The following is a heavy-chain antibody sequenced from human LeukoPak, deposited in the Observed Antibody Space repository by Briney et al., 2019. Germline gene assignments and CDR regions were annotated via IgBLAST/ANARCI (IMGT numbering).Heavy chain of an antibody. Sequence: SETLSLTCTVSGGSISSGDYYWSWIRQPPEKGLEWIGYIYYSGSTYYNPSLKSRVTISVDTSKNQFSLKLSSVTAADTAVYYCARADWNDVLFDYWGQGTLVTVSS. V-gene: IGHV4-30-4*01. J-gene: IGHJ4*02. CDR2: IYYSGST. D-gene: IGHD1-1*01. CDR1: GGSISSGDYY. CDR3: ARADWNDVLFDY.